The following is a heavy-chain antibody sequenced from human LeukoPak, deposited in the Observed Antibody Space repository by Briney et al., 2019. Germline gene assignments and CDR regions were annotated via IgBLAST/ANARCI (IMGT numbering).Heavy chain of an antibody. CDR2: IYYSGST. CDR1: GGSISSHY. J-gene: IGHJ4*02. D-gene: IGHD5-18*01. Sequence: SETLSLTCTVSGGSISSHYWSWTRQPPGKGLEWIGYIYYSGSTNYNPSLKSRVTISVDSSKNQFSLKLSSVTAADTAVYYCARMDTALVKPLDYWGQGTLVTVSS. V-gene: IGHV4-59*11. CDR3: ARMDTALVKPLDY.